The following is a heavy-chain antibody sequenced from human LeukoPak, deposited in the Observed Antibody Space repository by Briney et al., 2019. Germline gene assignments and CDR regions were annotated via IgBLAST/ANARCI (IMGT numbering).Heavy chain of an antibody. D-gene: IGHD1-26*01. V-gene: IGHV3-30*03. CDR3: ARVHQWEPFCYV. CDR2: ISYDGSNK. J-gene: IGHJ4*02. CDR1: GFTFSTDV. Sequence: PGGSLRLSCAASGFTFSTDVMHWVRQAPGKGLEWVAVISYDGSNKYYADSVKGRFTISRDNSKNTLYLQMNSLRVEDTAVYYCARVHQWEPFCYVWGQGTLVTVSS.